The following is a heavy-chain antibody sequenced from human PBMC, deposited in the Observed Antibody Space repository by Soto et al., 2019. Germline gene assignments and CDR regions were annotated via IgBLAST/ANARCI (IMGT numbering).Heavy chain of an antibody. D-gene: IGHD3-9*01. J-gene: IGHJ4*02. CDR2: IYYSGST. V-gene: IGHV4-39*01. CDR1: GGSISSSSYY. CDR3: ARRRFLHGTYYDILTGYYNFDY. Sequence: SETLSLTCTVSGGSISSSSYYWGWIRQPPGKGLEWIGSIYYSGSTYYNPSLKSRVTISVDTSKNQFSLKLSSVTAADTAVYYCARRRFLHGTYYDILTGYYNFDYWGQGTLVTVSS.